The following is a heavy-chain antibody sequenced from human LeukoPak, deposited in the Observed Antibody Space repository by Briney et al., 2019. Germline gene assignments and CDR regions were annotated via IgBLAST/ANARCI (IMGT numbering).Heavy chain of an antibody. CDR3: AKFHRYGSGTPFDY. D-gene: IGHD3-10*01. CDR2: ISGSGGST. CDR1: GFTFSSYA. V-gene: IGHV3-23*01. Sequence: PGGSLRLSCAASGFTFSSYAMSWVRQAPGKGLEWVSAISGSGGSTYYADSVQGRFTISRDNSKNTLYLQMNSLRAEDTAVYYCAKFHRYGSGTPFDYWGQGTLVTVSS. J-gene: IGHJ4*02.